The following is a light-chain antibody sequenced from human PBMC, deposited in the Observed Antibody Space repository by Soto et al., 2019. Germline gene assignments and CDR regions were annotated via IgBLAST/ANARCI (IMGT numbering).Light chain of an antibody. Sequence: EIVLTQSPGTLSLSPGERGTLSCRASQSVSSNLAWYQQQPGQAPRLLIYGASTRATGIPARFSGSGSGTEFTLTISSLQSEDFAVYYCQQYNNWPRTFGQGTKVDIK. J-gene: IGKJ1*01. CDR1: QSVSSN. V-gene: IGKV3-15*01. CDR2: GAS. CDR3: QQYNNWPRT.